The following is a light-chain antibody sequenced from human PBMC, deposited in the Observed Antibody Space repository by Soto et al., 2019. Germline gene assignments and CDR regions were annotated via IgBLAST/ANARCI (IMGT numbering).Light chain of an antibody. V-gene: IGKV1-8*01. J-gene: IGKJ1*01. CDR2: AAS. CDR1: QGISSY. CDR3: QHYYSYPRT. Sequence: AIRMTQSPSSFSASTGDRVTITCRASQGISSYLAWYQQKPGKAPKLLIYAASTLQSGVPSRFSGSGSGTAFTLTIGCLQSEDFATYYCQHYYSYPRTFGQGTKVEIK.